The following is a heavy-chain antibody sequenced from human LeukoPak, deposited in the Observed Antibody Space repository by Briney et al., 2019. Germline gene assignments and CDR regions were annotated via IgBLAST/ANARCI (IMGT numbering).Heavy chain of an antibody. CDR1: GFTFSSYS. D-gene: IGHD3-22*01. J-gene: IGHJ4*02. Sequence: GGSLRLSCAASGFTFSSYSMNWVRQAPGKGLEWVSSISSSSSYIYYADSVKGRFTISRDNAKNSLYLQMNSLRAEDTAVYYCARSNYYDSSGYPGDYWGQGTLVTVSS. CDR3: ARSNYYDSSGYPGDY. CDR2: ISSSSSYI. V-gene: IGHV3-21*01.